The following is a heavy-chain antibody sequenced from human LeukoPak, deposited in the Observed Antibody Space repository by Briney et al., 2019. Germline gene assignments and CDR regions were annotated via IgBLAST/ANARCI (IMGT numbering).Heavy chain of an antibody. CDR3: ARVEPAGRDAFDI. D-gene: IGHD2-2*01. V-gene: IGHV3-21*01. Sequence: PGGSLRLSCAASGFTFSSYSMNWVRQAPGEGLEWVSSISSSSSYIYYADSVKGRFTISRDNAKNSLYLQMNSLRAEDTAVYYCARVEPAGRDAFDIWGQGTMVTVSS. CDR1: GFTFSSYS. CDR2: ISSSSSYI. J-gene: IGHJ3*02.